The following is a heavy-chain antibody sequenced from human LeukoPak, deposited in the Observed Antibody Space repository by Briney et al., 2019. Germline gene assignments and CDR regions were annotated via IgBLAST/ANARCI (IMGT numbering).Heavy chain of an antibody. V-gene: IGHV4-34*01. D-gene: IGHD5-12*01. CDR2: INHSGST. CDR1: GGSFGNYY. Sequence: SETLSLTCAVSGGSFGNYYWGWIRQSPGKGLEWIAEINHSGSTNYNPSLKSRFSITVDTSKNQFSLSLTSVTAADTAVYYCARVRGYSGYGRYNWFDPWGQGTLVTVSS. J-gene: IGHJ5*02. CDR3: ARVRGYSGYGRYNWFDP.